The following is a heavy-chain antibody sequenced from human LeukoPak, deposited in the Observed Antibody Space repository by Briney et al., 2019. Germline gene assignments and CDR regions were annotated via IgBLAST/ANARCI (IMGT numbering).Heavy chain of an antibody. Sequence: ASVKVSCKASGYTFTGYYMHWVRQAPGQGLEWMGRINPNSGGTNYAQKFQGRVTMTRDTSISTAYMELSRLRSDDTAVYYCARADSPSDTAMVTAPGYWGQGTLVTVSS. CDR3: ARADSPSDTAMVTAPGY. V-gene: IGHV1-2*06. CDR2: INPNSGGT. J-gene: IGHJ4*02. D-gene: IGHD5-18*01. CDR1: GYTFTGYY.